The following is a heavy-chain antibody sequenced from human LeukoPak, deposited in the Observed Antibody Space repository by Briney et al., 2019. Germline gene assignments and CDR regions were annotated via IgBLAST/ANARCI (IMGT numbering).Heavy chain of an antibody. D-gene: IGHD3-22*01. V-gene: IGHV3-23*01. CDR3: AKVNYYESSDIGLFDY. Sequence: GGSLRLSCAASGFTFSSYAMSWVRQAPGKGLEWVSGISGSGTSTFYADSVRGRSTISRDHSKNTLYLQMNSLRAGDTAVYYCAKVNYYESSDIGLFDYWGQGTLVTVSS. CDR1: GFTFSSYA. CDR2: ISGSGTST. J-gene: IGHJ4*02.